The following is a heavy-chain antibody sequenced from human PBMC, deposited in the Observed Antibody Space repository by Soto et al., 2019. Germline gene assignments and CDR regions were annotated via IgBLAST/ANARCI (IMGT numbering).Heavy chain of an antibody. D-gene: IGHD6-19*01. CDR2: ITGDGSGA. CDR1: GFTFSNYW. V-gene: IGHV3-74*01. Sequence: EVQLVESGGGLVQPGGSLRLSCAASGFTFSNYWMHWVRQAPGKGLVWVSRITGDGSGANYADSVKGRFTISRDNAKNTLYLQMNSLRGEDTAVYYCARVPIAVPGMGMDYWGQGTLVTVSS. CDR3: ARVPIAVPGMGMDY. J-gene: IGHJ4*02.